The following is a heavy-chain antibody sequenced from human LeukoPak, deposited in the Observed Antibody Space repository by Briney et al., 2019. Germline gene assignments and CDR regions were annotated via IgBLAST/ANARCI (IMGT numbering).Heavy chain of an antibody. D-gene: IGHD1-1*01. J-gene: IGHJ4*02. V-gene: IGHV3-15*01. CDR2: IKSKTDGGTT. CDR3: AKAPPYKKYFDY. CDR1: GFTFSNAW. Sequence: GGSLRLSCAASGFTFSNAWMSWVRQAPGKGLEWVGRIKSKTDGGTTDYAAPVKGRFTISRDDSKNTLYLQMNSLKTEDTAVYYCAKAPPYKKYFDYWGQGTLVTVSS.